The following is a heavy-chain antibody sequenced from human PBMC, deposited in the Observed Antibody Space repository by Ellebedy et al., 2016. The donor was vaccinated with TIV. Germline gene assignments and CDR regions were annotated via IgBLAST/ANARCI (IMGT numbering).Heavy chain of an antibody. J-gene: IGHJ6*02. D-gene: IGHD1-7*01. V-gene: IGHV4-39*01. CDR1: GGSISSSRYY. Sequence: MPSETLSLTCTVSGGSISSSRYYWGWIRQPPGKGLEWIGSIYYSGSTNYNPSLQSRVTISVDTSKNQFSLKLSSVTAADTAVFYCARQGWNSFRFNYYYYGMDVWGQGTTVTVSS. CDR2: IYYSGST. CDR3: ARQGWNSFRFNYYYYGMDV.